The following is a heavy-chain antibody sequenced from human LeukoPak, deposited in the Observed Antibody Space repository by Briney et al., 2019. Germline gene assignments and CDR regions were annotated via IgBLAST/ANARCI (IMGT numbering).Heavy chain of an antibody. Sequence: KPGGSLRLSCAASGFSFSDEYMSWIRQAPGQGLEWISYISASGSYTNYADSVKGRFTISRDNAKNSLYLQMNSLRAEDTAVYYCARVDTVMAYYFDLWGQGTLVTVSS. CDR1: GFSFSDEY. J-gene: IGHJ4*02. D-gene: IGHD5-18*01. CDR2: ISASGSYT. CDR3: ARVDTVMAYYFDL. V-gene: IGHV3-11*05.